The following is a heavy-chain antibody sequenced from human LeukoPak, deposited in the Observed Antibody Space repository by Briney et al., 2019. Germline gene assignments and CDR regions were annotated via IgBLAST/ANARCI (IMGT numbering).Heavy chain of an antibody. CDR3: ATGLNQGIAAAGADAFDI. D-gene: IGHD6-13*01. CDR2: IIPILGIA. J-gene: IGHJ3*02. CDR1: GGTFSSYA. Sequence: GASVKVSCKASGGTFSSYAISWVRQAPGQGLEWMGRIIPILGIANYAQKFQGRVTITADKSTSTAYMELSSLRSEDTAVYYCATGLNQGIAAAGADAFDIWGQGTMVTVSS. V-gene: IGHV1-69*04.